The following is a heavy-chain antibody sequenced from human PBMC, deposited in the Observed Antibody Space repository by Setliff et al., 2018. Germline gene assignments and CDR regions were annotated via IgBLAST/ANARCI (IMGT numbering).Heavy chain of an antibody. CDR3: ARGRNIAARLLDS. CDR1: GGTFSDYH. CDR2: INHRGST. J-gene: IGHJ4*02. Sequence: PSETLSLTCAAYGGTFSDYHWTWIRQSPEKGLEWIGEINHRGSTNYNPSLKSRVTISIDTSKDQFSLKLISMTAADTAVYYCARGRNIAARLLDSWGQGTQV. D-gene: IGHD6-6*01. V-gene: IGHV4-34*01.